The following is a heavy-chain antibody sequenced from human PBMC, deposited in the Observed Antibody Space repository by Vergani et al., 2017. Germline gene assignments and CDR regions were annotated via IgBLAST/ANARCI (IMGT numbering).Heavy chain of an antibody. CDR3: ARDLGYCSSTSCYGAFDI. CDR1: GFTFSDYY. J-gene: IGHJ3*02. Sequence: VQLLESGGGLVQPGGSLRLSCAASGFTFSDYYMSWIRQAPGKGLEWVSYISSSGSYIYYADSVKGRFTISRDNAKNSLYLQMNSLRAEDTAVYYCARDLGYCSSTSCYGAFDIWGQGTMVTVSS. CDR2: ISSSGSYI. V-gene: IGHV3-11*04. D-gene: IGHD2-2*01.